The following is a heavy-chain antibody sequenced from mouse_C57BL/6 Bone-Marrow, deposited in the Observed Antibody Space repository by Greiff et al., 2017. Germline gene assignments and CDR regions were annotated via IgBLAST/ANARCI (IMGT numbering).Heavy chain of an antibody. V-gene: IGHV14-4*01. J-gene: IGHJ3*01. Sequence: VQLQQSGAELVRPGASVKLSCTASGFNIKDDYMHWVKQRPEQGLEWIGWIDPENGDTEYASKFQGKATITADTSSNTAYLQLSSLTSEDTAVYYCTTRYDYEAWFAYWGQGTLVTVSA. CDR1: GFNIKDDY. D-gene: IGHD2-4*01. CDR2: IDPENGDT. CDR3: TTRYDYEAWFAY.